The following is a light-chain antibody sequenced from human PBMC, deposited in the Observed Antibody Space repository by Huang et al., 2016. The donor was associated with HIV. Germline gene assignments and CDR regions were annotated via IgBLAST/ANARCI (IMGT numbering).Light chain of an antibody. CDR3: QHFDNLALT. CDR2: DAS. V-gene: IGKV1-33*01. Sequence: DTQMTQSPSSLSAYVGDRVTITCQASQDISNYLNWYQQKPGKAPKLRIYDASNLETGVPSEFSGSGSGTDFTFTISSLQPEDIATYYCQHFDNLALTFGGGTKVQLK. CDR1: QDISNY. J-gene: IGKJ4*01.